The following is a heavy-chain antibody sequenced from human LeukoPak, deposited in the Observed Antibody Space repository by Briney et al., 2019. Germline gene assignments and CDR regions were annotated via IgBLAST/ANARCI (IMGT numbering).Heavy chain of an antibody. V-gene: IGHV1-8*01. CDR2: MDPNSGNT. J-gene: IGHJ6*02. CDR3: ARFSRYCSRTSCYLYGMDV. CDR1: GYTFTNYD. Sequence: ASVKVSCKASGYTFTNYDINWVRQATGQGLEWMGWMDPNSGNTGYAQKFQGRVTVTRNTSISTAYMELSSLRSEDTAVYYCARFSRYCSRTSCYLYGMDVWGQGTTVTVSS. D-gene: IGHD2-2*01.